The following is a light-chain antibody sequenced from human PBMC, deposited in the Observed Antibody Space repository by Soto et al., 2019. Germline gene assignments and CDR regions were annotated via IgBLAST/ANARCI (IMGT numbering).Light chain of an antibody. CDR3: QSYDISLTGYV. J-gene: IGLJ1*01. V-gene: IGLV2-14*01. Sequence: QSALTQPASVSGSPGQSITISCTGTSSDIGYYNYVSWYQQYPGKAPKLIIYEVSNRPSGVPDRFSGSKSGTSASLAITGLQAEDEADYFCQSYDISLTGYVFGTGTKLTVL. CDR2: EVS. CDR1: SSDIGYYNY.